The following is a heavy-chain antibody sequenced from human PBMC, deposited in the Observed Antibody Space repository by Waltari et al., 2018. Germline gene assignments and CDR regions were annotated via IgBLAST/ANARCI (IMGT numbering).Heavy chain of an antibody. CDR1: GFMFSGSS. V-gene: IGHV3-73*02. CDR2: IRSETNNYAT. D-gene: IGHD3-10*01. J-gene: IGHJ4*02. CDR3: WVRGDLDDY. Sequence: EVQLVESGGGLVQSGGSLTVSCAASGFMFSGSSMHWVRQASGKGLEWVVRIRSETNNYATEDGASVKGRFTISRDDSQSTTYLHMNSLKTDDTAVYYCWVRGDLDDYWGQGTLVTVSS.